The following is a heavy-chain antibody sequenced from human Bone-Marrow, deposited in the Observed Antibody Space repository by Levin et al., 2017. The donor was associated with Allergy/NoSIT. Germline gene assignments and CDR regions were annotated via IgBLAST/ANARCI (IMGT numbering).Heavy chain of an antibody. V-gene: IGHV4-59*08. D-gene: IGHD4-17*01. CDR3: SRHLGGHGDYGNWFDP. J-gene: IGHJ5*02. CDR2: IHDSGTT. CDR1: GGSIGSYF. Sequence: SETLSLTCTVSGGSIGSYFWSWIRQSPVKGLEWIGYIHDSGTTKYNPSLKSRVTISIDTSKNQFSLKLRSVTAADPAVYYCSRHLGGHGDYGNWFDPWGQGTLVTVSS.